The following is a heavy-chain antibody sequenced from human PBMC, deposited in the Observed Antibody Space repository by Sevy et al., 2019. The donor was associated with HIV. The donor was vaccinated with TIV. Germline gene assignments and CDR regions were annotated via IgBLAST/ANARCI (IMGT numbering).Heavy chain of an antibody. CDR1: GFTFSSYG. J-gene: IGHJ6*02. V-gene: IGHV3-48*02. CDR2: IGSSGSTI. D-gene: IGHD3-3*01. Sequence: GGSLRLSCAAPGFTFSSYGMNWVRQAPGKGLEWVSYIGSSGSTIYYAASVKGRFTISRDNAKGSLYFQMNSLRDEDTAVYYCARAWSGPYGMDVWGQGTTVTVSS. CDR3: ARAWSGPYGMDV.